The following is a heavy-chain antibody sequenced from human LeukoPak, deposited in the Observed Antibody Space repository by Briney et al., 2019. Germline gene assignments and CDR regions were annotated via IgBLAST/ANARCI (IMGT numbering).Heavy chain of an antibody. Sequence: GGSLGFSCEASGFPFSSYSMTGAGQVPGKGLEWVSYISSSSSTIYYADSVKGRFTISRDNAKNSLYLQMNSLRAEDTAVYYCASALVGATYYMDVWGKGTTVTVSS. V-gene: IGHV3-48*01. CDR3: ASALVGATYYMDV. D-gene: IGHD1-26*01. CDR1: GFPFSSYS. CDR2: ISSSSSTI. J-gene: IGHJ6*03.